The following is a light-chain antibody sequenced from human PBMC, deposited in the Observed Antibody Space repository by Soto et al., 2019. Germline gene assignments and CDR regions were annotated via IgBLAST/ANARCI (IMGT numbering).Light chain of an antibody. CDR2: GND. Sequence: QAVVTQPPSASGTPGQRVTISCSGSSSNIGSNSVYWYHQLPGAAPKLLIYGNDERPSGVPDRFSGSKSGTSASLAISGLQSEDEADYYCAAWDDSLNGVLFGGGTKLTVL. V-gene: IGLV1-44*01. CDR3: AAWDDSLNGVL. CDR1: SSNIGSNS. J-gene: IGLJ2*01.